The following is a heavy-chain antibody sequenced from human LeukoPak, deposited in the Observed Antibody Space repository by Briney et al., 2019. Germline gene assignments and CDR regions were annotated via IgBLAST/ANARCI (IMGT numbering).Heavy chain of an antibody. CDR1: GYTFTGYY. Sequence: ASVKVSCRASGYTFTGYYMHWVRQAPGQGLEWMGRVNPNNGVPNYAQKFQGRVTMTRDTAISTFYMELSSLRSDDTAVYFCAREVGYSSSYYGRFDPWGQGTLVIVSS. D-gene: IGHD2-2*01. J-gene: IGHJ5*02. CDR3: AREVGYSSSYYGRFDP. CDR2: VNPNNGVP. V-gene: IGHV1-2*06.